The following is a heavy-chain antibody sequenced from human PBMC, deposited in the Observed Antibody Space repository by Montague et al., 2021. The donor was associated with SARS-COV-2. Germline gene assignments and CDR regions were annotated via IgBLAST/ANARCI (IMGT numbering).Heavy chain of an antibody. J-gene: IGHJ5*02. CDR1: GYTFTSYG. CDR2: ISAYNGNT. Sequence: SVKVSCKASGYTFTSYGISWVRQAPGQGLEWMGWISAYNGNTNYAQKLQGRVTMTTDTSTSTAYMELRSLGSDDTAVYYCAREIMITLGGVIVTWFDPWGQGTLVTVSS. D-gene: IGHD3-16*02. CDR3: AREIMITLGGVIVTWFDP. V-gene: IGHV1-18*01.